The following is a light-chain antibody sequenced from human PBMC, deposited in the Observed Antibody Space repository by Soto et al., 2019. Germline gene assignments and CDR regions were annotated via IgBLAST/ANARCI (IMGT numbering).Light chain of an antibody. CDR1: QGISSY. CDR2: AAS. CDR3: QQYYTYPRAFT. J-gene: IGKJ3*01. Sequence: AIRMTQSPSSLSASTGDRVTITCRASQGISSYLAWYQQKPGKAPKLLIYAASTLQSGVPSRFSGSGSGTDFTLTISCPQSEDFSTYFRQQYYTYPRAFTFGPGT. V-gene: IGKV1-8*01.